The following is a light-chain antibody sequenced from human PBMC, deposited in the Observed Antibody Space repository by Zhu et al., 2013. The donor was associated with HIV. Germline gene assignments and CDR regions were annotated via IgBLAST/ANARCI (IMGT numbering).Light chain of an antibody. J-gene: IGKJ3*01. CDR1: QSISNF. CDR3: QQYNSYSQFT. V-gene: IGKV1-5*01. CDR2: DAS. Sequence: DIQVTQSPSSLSASIGDRVTITCRASQSISNFLNWYQQKPGKAPKLLIYDASSLESGVPSRFSGSGSGTEFTLTISSLQPDDFATYYCQQYNSYSQFTFGP.